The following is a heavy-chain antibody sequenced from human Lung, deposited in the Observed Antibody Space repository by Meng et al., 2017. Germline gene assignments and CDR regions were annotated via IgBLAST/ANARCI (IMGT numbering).Heavy chain of an antibody. CDR2: IYNSGST. Sequence: QWPRHESGPDTVNLSPTRALTCTVSGGSISSSNYYWSWIRQPPGKGLELSGHIYNSGSTYYNPSLKSRITISVDTSKNQFSLKLSSVTAADTAVYYCARGQKGYFDLWGRGTLVTVSS. J-gene: IGHJ2*01. CDR3: ARGQKGYFDL. V-gene: IGHV4-30-4*01. CDR1: GGSISSSNYY.